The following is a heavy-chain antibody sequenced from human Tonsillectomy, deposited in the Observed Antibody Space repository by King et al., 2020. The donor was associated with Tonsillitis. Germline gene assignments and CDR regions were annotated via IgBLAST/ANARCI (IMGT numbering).Heavy chain of an antibody. V-gene: IGHV3-21*01. Sequence: VQLVESGGGLVKPGGSLRLSCAASGFTFSSYSMNWVRQAPGKGLEWVSSISSSRSHIYYADSVKGRFTISRDNAKNSLYLQMNSLRAEDTAVYYCARDNSGSYRTPPFDYWGQGTLVTVSS. D-gene: IGHD1-26*01. CDR3: ARDNSGSYRTPPFDY. CDR2: ISSSRSHI. CDR1: GFTFSSYS. J-gene: IGHJ4*02.